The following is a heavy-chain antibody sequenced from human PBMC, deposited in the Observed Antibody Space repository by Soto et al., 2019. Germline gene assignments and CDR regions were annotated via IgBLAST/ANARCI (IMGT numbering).Heavy chain of an antibody. D-gene: IGHD2-2*01. V-gene: IGHV4-4*02. Sequence: QVQLQESGPGLVKPSGTLSLTCAVSGGFISSNNWLAWVRQSQGRGLEWIGEIHYTGRNNYNPSLTTRVTISMYESRNPFSLKVTSVTAADTGVYFCTRGSTGAGALQACFIIWGQGIRVTVSS. CDR1: GGFISSNNW. J-gene: IGHJ4*02. CDR2: IHYTGRN. CDR3: TRGSTGAGALQACFII.